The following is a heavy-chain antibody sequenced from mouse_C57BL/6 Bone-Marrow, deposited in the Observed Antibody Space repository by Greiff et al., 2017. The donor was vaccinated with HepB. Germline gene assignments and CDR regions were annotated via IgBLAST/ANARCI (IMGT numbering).Heavy chain of an antibody. V-gene: IGHV1-64*01. CDR2: IHPNSGST. D-gene: IGHD1-1*01. CDR1: GYTFTSYW. CDR3: ARTTVVATNNRYFDV. Sequence: QVQLQQPGAELVKPGASVKLSCKASGYTFTSYWMHWVKQRPGQGLEWIGMIHPNSGSTNYNEKFKSKATLTVDKSSSTAYMQLSSLTSEDSAVYYCARTTVVATNNRYFDVWGTGTTVTVSS. J-gene: IGHJ1*03.